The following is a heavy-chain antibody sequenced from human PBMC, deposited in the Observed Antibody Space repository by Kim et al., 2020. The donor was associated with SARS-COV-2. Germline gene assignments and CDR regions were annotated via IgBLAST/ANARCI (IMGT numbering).Heavy chain of an antibody. V-gene: IGHV3-23*01. CDR2: ISYNGAGT. J-gene: IGHJ5*02. Sequence: GGSLRLSCAASGFTFTTYAMSWVRQAPGKGLEWVSFISYNGAGTYYADSVKGRFTISRDNTENTLHLQMNSLRADDTAVYYCAQNWNLDRWGQATLVTVSS. CDR3: AQNWNLDR. D-gene: IGHD1-1*01. CDR1: GFTFTTYA.